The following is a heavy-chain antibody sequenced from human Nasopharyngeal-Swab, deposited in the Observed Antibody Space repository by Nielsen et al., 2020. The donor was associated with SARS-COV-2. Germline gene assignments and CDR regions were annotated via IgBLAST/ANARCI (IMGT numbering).Heavy chain of an antibody. CDR3: ARLVPYYYYYMDV. CDR1: GGSISSGGYY. J-gene: IGHJ6*03. Sequence: LRLSCTVSGGSISSGGYYWSWIRQHPGKGLEWIGYIYYSGSTYYNPSLKSRVTISVDTSKNQFSLKLSSVTAADTAVYYCARLVPYYYYYMDVWGKGTTVTLSS. CDR2: IYYSGST. D-gene: IGHD3-10*01. V-gene: IGHV4-31*03.